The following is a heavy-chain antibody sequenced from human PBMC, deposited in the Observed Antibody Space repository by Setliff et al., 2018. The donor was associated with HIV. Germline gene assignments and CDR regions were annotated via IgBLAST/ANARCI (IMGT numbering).Heavy chain of an antibody. D-gene: IGHD3-22*01. CDR3: AKDPTYYYESSGPYDAFDV. CDR2: ISYDGNIK. V-gene: IGHV3-30*04. CDR1: GFNFNTCA. Sequence: HPGGSLRLSCAGSGFNFNTCAMNWVRQAPGKGLGWVAVISYDGNIKYYADSVKGRFTISRDNSKNTLFLQMSSLRTEDAAVYYCAKDPTYYYESSGPYDAFDVWGQGTMVTVSS. J-gene: IGHJ3*01.